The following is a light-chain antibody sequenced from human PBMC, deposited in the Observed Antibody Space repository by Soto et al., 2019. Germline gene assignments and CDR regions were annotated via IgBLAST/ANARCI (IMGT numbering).Light chain of an antibody. V-gene: IGKV3-20*01. CDR1: QSVSSSY. CDR3: QQYNNWPSWT. J-gene: IGKJ5*01. Sequence: EIVLTQSPGTLSLSPGERATLSCRASQSVSSSYLAWYQQKPGQAPRLLIYGASSRATGIPDRFSGSGSGTDFTLTISRLEPEDFAVYYCQQYNNWPSWTFGQGTRLEIK. CDR2: GAS.